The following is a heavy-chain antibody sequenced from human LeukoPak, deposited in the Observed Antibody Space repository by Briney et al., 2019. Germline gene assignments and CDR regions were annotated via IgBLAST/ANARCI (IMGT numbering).Heavy chain of an antibody. D-gene: IGHD1-1*01. CDR3: ARGQRDYYYGMDV. Sequence: GGSLRLSCAASGFTFSSYWMSWVRQAPGKGLEWVANIKQDGSQKYYVDSVKGRFTISRDNAKNSLYLQMNSLRAEDMAVYYCARGQRDYYYGMDVWGKGTTVTVSS. CDR1: GFTFSSYW. CDR2: IKQDGSQK. V-gene: IGHV3-7*03. J-gene: IGHJ6*04.